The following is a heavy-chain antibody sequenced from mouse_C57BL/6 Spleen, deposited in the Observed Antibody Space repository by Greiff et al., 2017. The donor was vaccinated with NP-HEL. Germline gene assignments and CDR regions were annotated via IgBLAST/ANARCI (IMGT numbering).Heavy chain of an antibody. CDR3: ARGGYYPPWYFDV. V-gene: IGHV5-16*01. J-gene: IGHJ1*03. D-gene: IGHD2-3*01. Sequence: EVMLVESEGGLVQPGSSMKLSCTASGFTFSDYYMAWVRQVPEKGLEWVANINYDGSSTYYLDSLKSRFIISRDNAKNILYLQMSSLTSEDTATYYCARGGYYPPWYFDVWGTGTTVTVSS. CDR2: INYDGSST. CDR1: GFTFSDYY.